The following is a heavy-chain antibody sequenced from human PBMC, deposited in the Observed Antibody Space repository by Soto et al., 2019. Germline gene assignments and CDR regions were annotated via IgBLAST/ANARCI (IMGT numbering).Heavy chain of an antibody. CDR1: GYTFTSYY. V-gene: IGHV1-46*01. D-gene: IGHD4-4*01. J-gene: IGHJ6*02. CDR3: ARDLTVTMLVYYYGMDV. CDR2: INPSGGST. Sequence: ASVKVSCKASGYTFTSYYMHWVRQAPGQGLEWMGIINPSGGSTSYAQKFQGRVTMTRDTSTSTAYMGLSSLRSEDTAVYYCARDLTVTMLVYYYGMDVWGQGTTVTVSS.